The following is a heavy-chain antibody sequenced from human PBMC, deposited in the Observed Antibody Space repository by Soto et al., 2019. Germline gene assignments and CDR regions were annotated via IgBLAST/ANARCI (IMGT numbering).Heavy chain of an antibody. Sequence: QVQLVQSGGEVKKPGASVKVSCKASGYSFTSYGINWVRQAPGQGLESMGWIGAYNGNTNYAQQFQGRVTMTTDTSTSTAYMELRSLRSDDTAVYYCARDRTYYDFWSGRAPLDYWGQGTLVTVSS. CDR3: ARDRTYYDFWSGRAPLDY. CDR2: IGAYNGNT. V-gene: IGHV1-18*04. D-gene: IGHD3-3*01. J-gene: IGHJ4*02. CDR1: GYSFTSYG.